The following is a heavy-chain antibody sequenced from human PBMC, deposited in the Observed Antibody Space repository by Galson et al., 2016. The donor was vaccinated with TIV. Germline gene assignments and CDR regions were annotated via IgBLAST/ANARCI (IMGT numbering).Heavy chain of an antibody. CDR1: GYTFTIHP. D-gene: IGHD2-21*01. Sequence: SVKVSCKASGYTFTIHPIHWMRQAPGQRLEWLGLINTGNADTKYSQKFQGRVTFTRDTSAISAYMDLSSLKPEDTAVYYCARPPYWRDDCYKFDLWGPGTLVTVSS. CDR3: ARPPYWRDDCYKFDL. CDR2: INTGNADT. J-gene: IGHJ4*02. V-gene: IGHV1-3*04.